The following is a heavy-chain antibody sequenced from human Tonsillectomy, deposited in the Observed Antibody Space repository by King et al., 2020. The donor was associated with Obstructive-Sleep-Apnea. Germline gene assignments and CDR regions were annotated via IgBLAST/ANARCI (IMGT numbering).Heavy chain of an antibody. J-gene: IGHJ4*02. D-gene: IGHD1-26*01. CDR3: ARFGLTPRDKELLTSLDS. V-gene: IGHV1-69*10. Sequence: QLVQSGAEVKKPGSSVKVSCKASGGTFSSYAISWVRQAPGQGLEWMGGIIPILGIANYAQKFQGRVTITADKSPSTAYMELRSLRSEDTAVYYCARFGLTPRDKELLTSLDSWGQGTLVTVPP. CDR1: GGTFSSYA. CDR2: IIPILGIA.